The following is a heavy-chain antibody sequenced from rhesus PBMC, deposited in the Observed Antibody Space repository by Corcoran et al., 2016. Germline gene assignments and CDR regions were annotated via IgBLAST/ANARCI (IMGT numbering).Heavy chain of an antibody. Sequence: QLQLQESGPGLVKPSETLSLTCAVSGYSISGYYWSWLRQAPGKGLEWIGYITYSGSTSYNPSLKSRVTISRDTSKNQFSLKRSSVTAADTAVYYCARDNSGYSYYFDYWGQGVLVTVSS. J-gene: IGHJ4*01. D-gene: IGHD5-24*01. CDR1: GYSISGYY. V-gene: IGHV4-122*02. CDR3: ARDNSGYSYYFDY. CDR2: ITYSGST.